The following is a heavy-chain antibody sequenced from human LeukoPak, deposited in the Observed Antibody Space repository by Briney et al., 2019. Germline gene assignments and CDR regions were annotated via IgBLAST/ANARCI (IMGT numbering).Heavy chain of an antibody. CDR1: GFTFSSYS. D-gene: IGHD3-9*01. J-gene: IGHJ4*02. Sequence: PGGSLRLSCAASGFTFSSYSMNWVRQAPGKGLEWVSSISSSSSYIYYADSVKGRFTISRDNAKNSLYLQMNSLRAEDMAVYYCARSGYLTSISYFDYWGQGTLVTVSS. CDR2: ISSSSSYI. CDR3: ARSGYLTSISYFDY. V-gene: IGHV3-21*01.